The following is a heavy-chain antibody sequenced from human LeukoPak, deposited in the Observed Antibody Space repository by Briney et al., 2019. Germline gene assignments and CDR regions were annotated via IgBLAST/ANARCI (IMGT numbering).Heavy chain of an antibody. CDR3: AKDRDYGDYVDYFDY. J-gene: IGHJ4*02. CDR2: ISGSGGST. CDR1: GFTFSSYA. V-gene: IGHV3-23*01. D-gene: IGHD4-17*01. Sequence: GGSLRLSCAASGFTFSSYAMSWVRQAPGKGLEWVSAISGSGGSTYYADSEKGRFTISRDNSKNTLYLQMNSLRAEDTAVYYCAKDRDYGDYVDYFDYWGQGTLVTVSS.